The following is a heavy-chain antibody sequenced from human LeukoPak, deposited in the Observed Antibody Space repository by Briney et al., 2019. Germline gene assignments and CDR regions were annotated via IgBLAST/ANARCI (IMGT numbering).Heavy chain of an antibody. V-gene: IGHV4-34*01. Sequence: PGGSLRLSCAASGFTFNGYSMNWVRQPPGKGLEWIGEIYHSGSTNYNPSLKSRVTISVDKSKNQFSLKLSSVTAADTAVYYCARGPPVYYGMDVWGQGTTVTVSS. CDR3: ARGPPVYYGMDV. J-gene: IGHJ6*02. CDR1: GFTFNGYS. CDR2: IYHSGST.